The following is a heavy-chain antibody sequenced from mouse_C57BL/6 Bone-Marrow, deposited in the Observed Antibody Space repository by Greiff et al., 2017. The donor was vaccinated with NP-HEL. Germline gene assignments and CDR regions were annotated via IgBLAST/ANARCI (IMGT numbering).Heavy chain of an antibody. CDR2: ISSGGSYT. V-gene: IGHV5-6*01. J-gene: IGHJ4*01. CDR3: AIHPDFYAMDY. CDR1: GFTFSSYG. Sequence: EVHLVESGGDLVKPGGSLKLSCAASGFTFSSYGMSWVRQTPDKRLEWVATISSGGSYTYYPDSVKGRFTISRDNAKNTLYLQMSSLKSEDTAMYYCAIHPDFYAMDYWGQGTSVTVSS.